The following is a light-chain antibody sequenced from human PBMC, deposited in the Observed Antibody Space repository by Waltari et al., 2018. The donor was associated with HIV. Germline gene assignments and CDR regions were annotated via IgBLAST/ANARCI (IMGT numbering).Light chain of an antibody. Sequence: EIVLTQSPATLSLSPGERAPLSCRASQSVDNSLAWFQQKPGQAPRLLIYDASNRATGIPARFSGSGSGTDFTLTISSLEPEDFAVYYCQQRSGWLLTFGGGTKVEIK. CDR1: QSVDNS. V-gene: IGKV3-11*01. CDR3: QQRSGWLLT. CDR2: DAS. J-gene: IGKJ4*01.